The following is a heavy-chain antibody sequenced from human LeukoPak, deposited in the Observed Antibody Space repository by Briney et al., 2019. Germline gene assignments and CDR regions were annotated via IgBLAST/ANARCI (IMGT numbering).Heavy chain of an antibody. CDR2: IYSAGDT. Sequence: GGSLRLSCAASGFTVSGTYMSWVRQAPGKGLEWVSVIYSAGDTFSADSVKGRFTISRDNAKNSLYLQMNSLRVEDTAVYYCAREQRYYYDGSGYYSNWFDPWGQGTLVTVSS. CDR1: GFTVSGTY. J-gene: IGHJ5*02. D-gene: IGHD3-22*01. V-gene: IGHV3-53*01. CDR3: AREQRYYYDGSGYYSNWFDP.